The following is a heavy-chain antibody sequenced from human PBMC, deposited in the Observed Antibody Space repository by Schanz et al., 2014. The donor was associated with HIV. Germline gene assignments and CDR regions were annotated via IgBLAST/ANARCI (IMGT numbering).Heavy chain of an antibody. D-gene: IGHD2-15*01. CDR1: GFTFSSHA. J-gene: IGHJ6*02. V-gene: IGHV3-23*04. Sequence: EVRLVESGGGLVQPGRSLRLSCAASGFTFSSHAMTWVRQAPGKGLEWVSVISDSGGSTYYADSVKGRFTISRDNSKNTLYLQMNSLRAEDTAVYYCAKGGRDILSYYGMDVWGQGTTVTVSS. CDR2: ISDSGGST. CDR3: AKGGRDILSYYGMDV.